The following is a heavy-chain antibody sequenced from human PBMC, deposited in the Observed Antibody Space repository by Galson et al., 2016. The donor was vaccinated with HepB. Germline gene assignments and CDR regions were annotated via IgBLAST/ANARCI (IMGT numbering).Heavy chain of an antibody. CDR3: ATEGRLRCSGAGCYVLHH. CDR2: IIPIFGAA. CDR1: GGTFNNYA. D-gene: IGHD2-15*01. Sequence: SVKVSCKASGGTFNNYAISWVRQAPEQGLEWMGGIIPIFGAANYAQKFQGRVTITADNSTNTAYMEMSSLRFEDTAVYYCATEGRLRCSGAGCYVLHHWGQGTLVTVSA. J-gene: IGHJ4*02. V-gene: IGHV1-69*06.